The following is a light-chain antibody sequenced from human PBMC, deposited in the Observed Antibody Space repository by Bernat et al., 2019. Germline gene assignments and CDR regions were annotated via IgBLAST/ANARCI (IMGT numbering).Light chain of an antibody. Sequence: SASGTPGQRVTISCSGSTSNIGSNYVYWYQQLPGTAPKLLIYSNNQRPSGVPDRFSGSKSGTSASLAISGLRSEDEADYYCAAWDDSLRGRVFGGGTKLTVL. CDR3: AAWDDSLRGRV. V-gene: IGLV1-47*01. CDR1: TSNIGSNY. J-gene: IGLJ3*02. CDR2: SNN.